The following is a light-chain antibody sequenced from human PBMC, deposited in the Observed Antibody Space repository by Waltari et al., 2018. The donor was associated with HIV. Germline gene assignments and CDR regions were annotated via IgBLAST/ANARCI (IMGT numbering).Light chain of an antibody. CDR3: QQFYSSPPT. CDR1: QSVLSSSNNQNY. V-gene: IGKV4-1*01. CDR2: WAS. J-gene: IGKJ4*01. Sequence: DIVMTQPPDSLAVSLGERATIRCKSSQSVLSSSNNQNYLTWYQQKPGQPPKLIMYWASTRKSGVPDRFSGSGSGTDFTLTISSLQAEDVAVYYCQQFYSSPPTFGGGTKVEIK.